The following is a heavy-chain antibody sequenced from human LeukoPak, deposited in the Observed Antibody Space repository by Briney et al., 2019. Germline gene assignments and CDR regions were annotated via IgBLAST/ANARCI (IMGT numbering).Heavy chain of an antibody. CDR3: ARENIDYDILTGPLYYYYGMDV. Sequence: GGSVRLSCVASGFTFSSYEMNWVRQAPGKGPEGVSYISSSGSIIYYADSVKGRSTISRDNAKNSLYLQMHNLRAEDTAVYYCARENIDYDILTGPLYYYYGMDVWGKGTTVTVSS. D-gene: IGHD3-9*01. J-gene: IGHJ6*04. CDR2: ISSSGSII. V-gene: IGHV3-48*03. CDR1: GFTFSSYE.